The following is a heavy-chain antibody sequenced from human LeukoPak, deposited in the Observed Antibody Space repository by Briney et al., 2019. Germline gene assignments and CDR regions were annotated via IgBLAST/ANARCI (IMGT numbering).Heavy chain of an antibody. Sequence: GGSLRLSCAASGFIFSDHYMDWVRQAPGKGLEWVSGISGNGDTTYYADSVKGRFTISRDNSKNTLYLQMNSLRAEDTAVYYCAKRSRRLTIVRGVPREDVWGQGTTVTVSS. J-gene: IGHJ6*02. CDR2: ISGNGDTT. D-gene: IGHD3-10*01. CDR1: GFIFSDHY. V-gene: IGHV3-23*01. CDR3: AKRSRRLTIVRGVPREDV.